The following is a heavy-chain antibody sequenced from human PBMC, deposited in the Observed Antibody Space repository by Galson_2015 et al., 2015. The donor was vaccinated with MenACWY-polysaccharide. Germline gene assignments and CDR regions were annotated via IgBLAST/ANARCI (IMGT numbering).Heavy chain of an antibody. CDR2: IKKDGSEK. Sequence: SLRLSCAVSGFTFKNYWMSWVRQAPGKGLEWVANIKKDGSEKYCVDSVKGRFTISRDNGRSSLYLQMNGLRVEDTAVYYCARGHNGMDVRGQGTTVTVS. V-gene: IGHV3-7*01. CDR3: ARGHNGMDV. CDR1: GFTFKNYW. J-gene: IGHJ6*02.